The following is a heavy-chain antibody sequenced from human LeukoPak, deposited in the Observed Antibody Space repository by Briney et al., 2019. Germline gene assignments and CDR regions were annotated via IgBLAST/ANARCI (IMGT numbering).Heavy chain of an antibody. Sequence: SVKVSCKAFGGSFSSEAISWVRQAPGQGLEWMGGIIPIFGTPNYAQKFQGRVTITTDESTSTAYMELSSLRSEDTAVYYCGRKAGDCGGGSCYSTDYWGQGTLVTVSS. CDR1: GGSFSSEA. D-gene: IGHD2-15*01. CDR3: GRKAGDCGGGSCYSTDY. CDR2: IIPIFGTP. J-gene: IGHJ4*02. V-gene: IGHV1-69*05.